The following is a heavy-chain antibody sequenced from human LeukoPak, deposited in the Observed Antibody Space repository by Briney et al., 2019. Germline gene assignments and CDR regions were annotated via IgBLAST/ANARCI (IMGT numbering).Heavy chain of an antibody. CDR3: AKGKGTGSYYYFDY. D-gene: IGHD1-26*01. CDR2: ISNSGGTI. CDR1: GFTFSNYA. J-gene: IGHJ4*02. V-gene: IGHV3-23*01. Sequence: GGSLRLSCAASGFTFSNYAMSWVRQAPGEGLEWVSAISNSGGTIHYADSVKGRFTISRDNSKNTLYLQMNSLTAEDTAVYHCAKGKGTGSYYYFDYWGQGTLVIVSS.